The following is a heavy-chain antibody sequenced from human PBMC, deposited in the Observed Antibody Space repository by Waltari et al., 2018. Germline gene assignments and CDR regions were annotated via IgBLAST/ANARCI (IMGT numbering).Heavy chain of an antibody. D-gene: IGHD3-3*01. V-gene: IGHV3-23*01. Sequence: EVQVLESGGGLVQPGGSLRLSCAASGFIITNYAMRGVRQAPGKGLEWVSAMIGNGGGTHYADSGKGRFTISRDVSKNTVYLQMNSLRAEDTAVYYCAKDYPETILGVFGPFFDYWGQGSLVTVSS. CDR2: MIGNGGGT. CDR3: AKDYPETILGVFGPFFDY. J-gene: IGHJ4*02. CDR1: GFIITNYA.